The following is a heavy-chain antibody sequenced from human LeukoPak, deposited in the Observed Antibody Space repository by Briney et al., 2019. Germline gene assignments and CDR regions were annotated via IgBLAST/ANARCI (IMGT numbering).Heavy chain of an antibody. J-gene: IGHJ4*02. Sequence: GGSLRLSCAASGFTFSSYAMSWVRQAPGKGLEWVSAISGSGGSTYYADSVRGRFTISRDNSKNTLYLQMNSLRAEDTAVYYCAKDSDLIVGNYFDYWGQGTLVTVSS. CDR2: ISGSGGST. CDR1: GFTFSSYA. D-gene: IGHD2-15*01. V-gene: IGHV3-23*01. CDR3: AKDSDLIVGNYFDY.